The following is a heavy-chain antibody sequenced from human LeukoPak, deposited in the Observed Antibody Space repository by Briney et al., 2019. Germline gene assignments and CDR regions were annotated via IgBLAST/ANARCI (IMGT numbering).Heavy chain of an antibody. J-gene: IGHJ6*03. D-gene: IGHD6-13*01. CDR1: GGSISSYY. CDR2: IYYSGST. CDR3: ARGGIAAAGPRDYYYYMDV. V-gene: IGHV4-59*08. Sequence: SETLSLTCTVSGGSISSYYWSWIRQPPGKGLEWIGYIYYSGSTNYNPSLKSRVTISVDTSNNQFSLKLSSVTAADTAVYYCARGGIAAAGPRDYYYYMDVWGKGTTVTVSS.